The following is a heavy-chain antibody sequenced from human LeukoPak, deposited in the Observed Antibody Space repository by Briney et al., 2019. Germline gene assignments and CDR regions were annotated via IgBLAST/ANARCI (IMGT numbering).Heavy chain of an antibody. D-gene: IGHD3-3*01. V-gene: IGHV3-48*02. J-gene: IGHJ4*02. Sequence: GGSLRLSCAASGFTFSSYSMNWVRQAPGKGLEWGSYISSSSSTIYYADSVKGRLTISRDNAKNSLYLQMNSLRDEDTAVYYCARDQDWLMIYFDYWGQGTLVTVSS. CDR2: ISSSSSTI. CDR3: ARDQDWLMIYFDY. CDR1: GFTFSSYS.